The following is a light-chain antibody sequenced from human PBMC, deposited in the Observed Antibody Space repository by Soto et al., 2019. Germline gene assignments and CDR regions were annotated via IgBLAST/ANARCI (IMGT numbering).Light chain of an antibody. J-gene: IGKJ2*01. CDR3: QQYGSSPPYT. CDR1: QSVSNNY. CDR2: GSS. Sequence: EVVLTQSPGTLSLSPGERATLSCRASQSVSNNYFAWYQQKPGQAPRLLIFGSSDRATGIPDRFSGSGFGTDFTLTSSRLEPEDFAVYYCQQYGSSPPYTFGQVTKLEIK. V-gene: IGKV3-20*01.